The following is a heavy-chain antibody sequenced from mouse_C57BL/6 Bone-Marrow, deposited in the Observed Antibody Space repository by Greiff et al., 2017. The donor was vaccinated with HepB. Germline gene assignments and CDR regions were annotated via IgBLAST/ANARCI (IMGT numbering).Heavy chain of an antibody. CDR3: ARGDSWFAC. Sequence: QVQLQQPGAELVKPGASVKLSCKASGYTFTSYWMQWVKQRPGQGLEWIGEIDPSDSYTNYNQKFKGKATLTVDTSSSTAYMQLSSLTSEDSAVYYCARGDSWFACWGQGTLVTVSA. CDR2: IDPSDSYT. V-gene: IGHV1-50*01. J-gene: IGHJ3*01. D-gene: IGHD3-3*01. CDR1: GYTFTSYW.